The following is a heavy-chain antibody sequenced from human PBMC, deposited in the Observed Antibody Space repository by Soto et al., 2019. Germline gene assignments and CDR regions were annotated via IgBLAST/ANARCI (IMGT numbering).Heavy chain of an antibody. D-gene: IGHD3-16*02. J-gene: IGHJ3*02. CDR2: MNPNSGNT. Sequence: ASVKVSCKASGYTFTSYDINWVRQATGQGLEWMGWMNPNSGNTGYAQKFQGRVTMTRNTSISTAYMELSSLISEDTAVYYCARPLYYDYVWGSYRYTEARDAFDIWGQGTMVTVSS. V-gene: IGHV1-8*01. CDR1: GYTFTSYD. CDR3: ARPLYYDYVWGSYRYTEARDAFDI.